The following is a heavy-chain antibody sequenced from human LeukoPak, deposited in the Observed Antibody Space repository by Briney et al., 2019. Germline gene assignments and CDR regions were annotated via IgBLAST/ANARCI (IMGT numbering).Heavy chain of an antibody. D-gene: IGHD1-26*01. J-gene: IGHJ4*02. CDR2: ISYDGSNK. CDR1: GFTFSSYA. Sequence: GRSLRLSCAASGFTFSSYAMHWVRQAPGKGLEWVAVISYDGSNKYYADSVKGRFTISRDNSKNTLYLQMNSLRAEDTAVYYCARAWGYGLRGSGSYYRFPHDYWGQGTLVTVSS. V-gene: IGHV3-30-3*01. CDR3: ARAWGYGLRGSGSYYRFPHDY.